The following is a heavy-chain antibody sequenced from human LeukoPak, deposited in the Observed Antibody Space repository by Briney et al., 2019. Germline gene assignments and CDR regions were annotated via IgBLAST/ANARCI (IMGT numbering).Heavy chain of an antibody. J-gene: IGHJ5*02. CDR1: GGSISSSSYY. D-gene: IGHD1-26*01. Sequence: SETLSLTCTVSGGSISSSSYYWGWIRQPPGKGLEWIGSIHYSGSTYYNPPLKSRVTISVDTSKNQFSLKLSSVTAADTAVYYCASVSGSYYSGWFDPWGQGTLVTVSS. V-gene: IGHV4-39*01. CDR3: ASVSGSYYSGWFDP. CDR2: IHYSGST.